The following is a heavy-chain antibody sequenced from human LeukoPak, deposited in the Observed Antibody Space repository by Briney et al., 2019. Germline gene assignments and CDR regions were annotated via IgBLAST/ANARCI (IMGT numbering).Heavy chain of an antibody. CDR2: ISGSGGST. V-gene: IGHV3-23*01. J-gene: IGHJ4*02. D-gene: IGHD2-21*02. CDR3: AKDERYCGGDCYSRPDY. CDR1: GFTFSSYA. Sequence: GGSLRLSCAASGFTFSSYAMSWVRQAPGKGLEWVSAISGSGGSTYYADSVKGRFTISRDNSKNTLYLQMNSLRAEDTAVYYCAKDERYCGGDCYSRPDYWGQGTLVTVSS.